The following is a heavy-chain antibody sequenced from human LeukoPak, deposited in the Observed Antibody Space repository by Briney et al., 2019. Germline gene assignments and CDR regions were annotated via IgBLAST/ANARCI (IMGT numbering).Heavy chain of an antibody. J-gene: IGHJ4*02. CDR1: GGTFSSYA. Sequence: SVKVSCKASGGTFSSYAISWVRQAPGQGLEWMGRTIPILGIANYAQKFQGRVTITADKSTSTAYMELSSLRSEDTAVYYCARDLPLHYYDSSGYFDYWGQGTLVTVSS. CDR2: TIPILGIA. CDR3: ARDLPLHYYDSSGYFDY. D-gene: IGHD3-22*01. V-gene: IGHV1-69*04.